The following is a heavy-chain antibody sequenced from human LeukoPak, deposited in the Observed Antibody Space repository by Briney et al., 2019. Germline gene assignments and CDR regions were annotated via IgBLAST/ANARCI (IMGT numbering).Heavy chain of an antibody. V-gene: IGHV1-2*02. D-gene: IGHD1-26*01. CDR2: INSNNGGT. J-gene: IGHJ5*02. CDR1: GYTFTGYY. CDR3: AAEWEPAVGWFDP. Sequence: AASVKVSCKASGYTFTGYYMHWVRQAPGQGLEWMGWINSNNGGTNYAQKFQGRVTMTRDTSISTAYMELSRLRSDDTAVYYCAAEWEPAVGWFDPWGQGTLVTVSS.